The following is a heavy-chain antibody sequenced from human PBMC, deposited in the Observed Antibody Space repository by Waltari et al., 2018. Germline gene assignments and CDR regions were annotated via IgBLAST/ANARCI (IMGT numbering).Heavy chain of an antibody. D-gene: IGHD5-12*01. CDR1: GYTFTGYK. CDR3: ARESGRWLQRYFDL. V-gene: IGHV1-2*02. Sequence: QVQLLQSRAEVNKPVPSVTVSCNASGYTFTGYKNHCVRQAPGQGLEWMGWINPNSGGTNYAQKFQGRVTMTRYTSISTAYMELSRLRSDDTAVYYCARESGRWLQRYFDLWGRGTLVTVSS. CDR2: INPNSGGT. J-gene: IGHJ2*01.